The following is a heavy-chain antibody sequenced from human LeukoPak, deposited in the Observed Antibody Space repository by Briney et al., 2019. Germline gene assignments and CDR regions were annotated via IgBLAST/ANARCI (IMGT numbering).Heavy chain of an antibody. CDR1: GGTFSIYA. CDR3: ARYYHGSGSYGYYYYMDV. J-gene: IGHJ6*03. Sequence: GASVKVSCKASGGTFSIYAISWVRQAPGQGLEWMGGIIPIFVTANYAQKFRGRVTITAEESTSTAYMELSSLRSEDTAVYYCARYYHGSGSYGYYYYMDVWGKGTTVTVSS. V-gene: IGHV1-69*13. D-gene: IGHD3-10*01. CDR2: IIPIFVTA.